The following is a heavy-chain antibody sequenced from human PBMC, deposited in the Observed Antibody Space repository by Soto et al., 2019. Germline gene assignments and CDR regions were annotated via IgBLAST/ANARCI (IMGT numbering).Heavy chain of an antibody. J-gene: IGHJ4*02. V-gene: IGHV1-69*06. CDR3: ARDHGPYSSSSLDY. CDR1: GGTFSSYA. D-gene: IGHD6-6*01. Sequence: GASVKVSCKASGGTFSSYAISWVRQAPGQGLEWMGGIIPIFGTANYAQKFQGRVTITADKSTSTAYMELGSLRSEDTAVYYCARDHGPYSSSSLDYWGQGTLVTVSS. CDR2: IIPIFGTA.